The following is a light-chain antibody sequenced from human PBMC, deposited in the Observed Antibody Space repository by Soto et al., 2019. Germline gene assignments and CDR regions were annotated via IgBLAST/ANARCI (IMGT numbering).Light chain of an antibody. CDR3: QQANSFPRT. Sequence: DIQMTQSPSSVSASVGDRVTITCRASQGISRWLAWYQQKPGKAPELLIYAASNLQTGVPSRFSGSGSGTDFSLTISSLQPEDFEPYYCQQANSFPRTFGQGTKVDIK. CDR2: AAS. V-gene: IGKV1-12*01. CDR1: QGISRW. J-gene: IGKJ1*01.